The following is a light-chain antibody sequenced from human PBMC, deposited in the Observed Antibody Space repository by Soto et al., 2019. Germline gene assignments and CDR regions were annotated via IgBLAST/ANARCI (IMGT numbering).Light chain of an antibody. Sequence: QTVVTQEPSLTVSPGGTVTLTCGSSTGAVTSNHHPYWFQQKAGQAPRTLIYDTSNKHSWTPARSSGSLLGDKAALTLSGAQPEDEAQYYCLLSYNAARVFGGGTKVTVL. V-gene: IGLV7-46*01. CDR3: LLSYNAARV. CDR2: DTS. CDR1: TGAVTSNHH. J-gene: IGLJ2*01.